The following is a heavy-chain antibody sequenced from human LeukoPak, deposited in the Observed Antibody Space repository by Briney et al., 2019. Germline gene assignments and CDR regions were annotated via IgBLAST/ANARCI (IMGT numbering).Heavy chain of an antibody. Sequence: PSETLSLTCTVSGGSISRSSYYWGWIRQPPGKGLEWIESIYYSGSTYYNPSLESRVTISVDTSKNQFSLKLSSVTAADTAVYYCARHLFATVTAPFDYWGQGTLVTVSS. CDR3: ARHLFATVTAPFDY. V-gene: IGHV4-39*01. CDR2: IYYSGST. J-gene: IGHJ4*02. D-gene: IGHD4-17*01. CDR1: GGSISRSSYY.